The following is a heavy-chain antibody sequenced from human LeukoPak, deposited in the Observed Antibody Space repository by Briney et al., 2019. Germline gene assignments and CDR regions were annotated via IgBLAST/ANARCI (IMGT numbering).Heavy chain of an antibody. CDR3: ASGIVVVPAAIGMDV. V-gene: IGHV1-46*01. CDR2: INPSGGST. CDR1: GYTFTSYY. Sequence: VSVKVSCKAFGYTFTSYYMHWVRQAPGQGLEWMGIINPSGGSTSYAQKFQGRVTMTRDTSTSTVYMELSSLRSEDTAVYYCASGIVVVPAAIGMDVWGQGTTVTVSS. D-gene: IGHD2-2*01. J-gene: IGHJ6*02.